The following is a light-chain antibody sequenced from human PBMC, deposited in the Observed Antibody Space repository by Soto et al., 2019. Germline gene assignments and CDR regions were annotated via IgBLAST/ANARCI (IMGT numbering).Light chain of an antibody. CDR3: QKYNSFPLT. V-gene: IGKV1-5*01. CDR1: RSISHF. Sequence: DIQMTHSPSTLSASVLDIVTITFRASRSISHFLAWYQQKPGKVPKLLIYDASNLGSGVPSRFSGSGSGTDFTLTISGLQPDDFTTYYCQKYNSFPLTFGGGTKVDIK. J-gene: IGKJ4*01. CDR2: DAS.